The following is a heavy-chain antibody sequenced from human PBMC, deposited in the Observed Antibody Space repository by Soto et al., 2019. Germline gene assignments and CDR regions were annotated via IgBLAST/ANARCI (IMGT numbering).Heavy chain of an antibody. V-gene: IGHV1-69*13. Sequence: ASVKVSCKGSGGTFSSYAISWVRQAPGQGLEWMGGIIPIFGTANYAQKFQGRVTITADESTSTAYMELSSLRSEDTAVYYCAPAFNHMAYFDYWGQGTLVTVYS. J-gene: IGHJ4*02. CDR3: APAFNHMAYFDY. D-gene: IGHD2-21*01. CDR2: IIPIFGTA. CDR1: GGTFSSYA.